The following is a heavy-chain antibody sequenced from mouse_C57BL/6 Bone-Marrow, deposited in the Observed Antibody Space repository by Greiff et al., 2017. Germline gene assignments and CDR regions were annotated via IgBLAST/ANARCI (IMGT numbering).Heavy chain of an antibody. CDR1: GFTFSSYA. CDR3: SRLAFDY. Sequence: EVQRVESGGGLVKPGGSLKLSCAASGFTFSSYAMSWVRQTPEKRLEWVATISDGGSYTYYPDNVKGRFTISRDNAKNNLYLQMSHLKAEDTAMYYCSRLAFDYWGRGTTLTVSS. J-gene: IGHJ2*01. V-gene: IGHV5-4*01. CDR2: ISDGGSYT.